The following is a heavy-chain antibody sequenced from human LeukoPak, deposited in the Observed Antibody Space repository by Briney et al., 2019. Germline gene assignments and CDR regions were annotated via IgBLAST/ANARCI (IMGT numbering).Heavy chain of an antibody. CDR2: IYYSGST. CDR3: ARETYGVPFDY. D-gene: IGHD4-17*01. Sequence: PSETLSLTCTVSGGSISSHYWSWIRQPPGKGLEWIGYIYYSGSTNYNPSLKSRVTISVDTSKNQFSLKLSSVTAADTAVYYCARETYGVPFDYWGQGTLVTVSS. CDR1: GGSISSHY. J-gene: IGHJ4*02. V-gene: IGHV4-59*11.